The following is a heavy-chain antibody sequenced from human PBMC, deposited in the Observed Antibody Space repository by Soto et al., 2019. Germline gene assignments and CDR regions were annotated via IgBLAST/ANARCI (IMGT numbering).Heavy chain of an antibody. J-gene: IGHJ3*02. CDR1: GGSISSSSYY. Sequence: ASETLSLTCTVSGGSISSSSYYWGWIRQPPGKGLEWIGSIYYSGSTYYNPSLKSRVTISVGTSKNQFSLKLSSVTAADTAVYYCARQGAVLLWFGESFDIWGQGTMVTVSS. CDR2: IYYSGST. CDR3: ARQGAVLLWFGESFDI. D-gene: IGHD3-10*01. V-gene: IGHV4-39*01.